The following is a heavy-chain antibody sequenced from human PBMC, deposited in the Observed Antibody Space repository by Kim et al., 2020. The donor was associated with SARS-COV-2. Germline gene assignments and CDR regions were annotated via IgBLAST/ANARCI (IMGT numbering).Heavy chain of an antibody. V-gene: IGHV4-39*01. D-gene: IGHD3-3*01. Sequence: LKSRVTISVDTSKNQFSLKLSSVTAADTAVYYCASSQPPYYDFWSGYFGYWGQGTLVTVSS. J-gene: IGHJ4*02. CDR3: ASSQPPYYDFWSGYFGY.